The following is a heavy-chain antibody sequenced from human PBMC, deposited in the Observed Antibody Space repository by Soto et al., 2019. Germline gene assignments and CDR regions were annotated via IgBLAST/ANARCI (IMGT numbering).Heavy chain of an antibody. D-gene: IGHD2-2*01. CDR3: AKGVGYCSSTSCSPAYYFDY. CDR2: ISAYNGNT. CDR1: GYTFTSYG. Sequence: QVQLVQSGAEVKKPGASVKVSCKASGYTFTSYGISWVRQAPGQGLEWMGWISAYNGNTNYAQKLQGRVTMTTDTSTSTAYMELRSLRSDDTAVYYCAKGVGYCSSTSCSPAYYFDYWGQGTLVTVSP. J-gene: IGHJ4*02. V-gene: IGHV1-18*01.